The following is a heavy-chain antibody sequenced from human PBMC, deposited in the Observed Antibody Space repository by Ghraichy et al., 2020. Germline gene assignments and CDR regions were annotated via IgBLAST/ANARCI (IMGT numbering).Heavy chain of an antibody. CDR3: ATDFVSGYDLTGYYGAEHNWFDP. J-gene: IGHJ5*02. V-gene: IGHV1-69*13. CDR1: GGTFSSYA. D-gene: IGHD3-9*01. Sequence: SVKVSCKASGGTFSSYAISWVRQAPGQGLEWMGGIIPIFGTANYAQKFQGRVTITADESTSTAYMELSSLRSEDTAVYYCATDFVSGYDLTGYYGAEHNWFDPWGQGTLVTVSS. CDR2: IIPIFGTA.